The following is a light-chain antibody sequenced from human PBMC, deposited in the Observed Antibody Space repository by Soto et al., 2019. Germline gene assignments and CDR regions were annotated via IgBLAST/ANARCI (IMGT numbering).Light chain of an antibody. CDR3: AAWDDSLNAVI. V-gene: IGLV1-44*01. J-gene: IGLJ2*01. CDR1: SSNIGSYI. CDR2: SNN. Sequence: QAVVTQPPSTSVTPGQKVTISCSGSSSNIGSYIVNWYQQLPGTAPKLLIYSNNQRPSGVPDRFSGSKSGTSASLAISGLQSEDEADYYCAAWDDSLNAVIFGGGTKVTVL.